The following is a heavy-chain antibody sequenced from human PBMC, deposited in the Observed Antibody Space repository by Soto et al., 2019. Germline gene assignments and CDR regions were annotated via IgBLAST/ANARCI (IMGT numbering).Heavy chain of an antibody. CDR1: GFSLTSSDMG. J-gene: IGHJ4*02. D-gene: IGHD4-17*01. V-gene: IGHV2-5*02. CDR2: IYWDDDK. CDR3: AHAGDYDLLTFDH. Sequence: QITLKESGPTLVRPAQTLTLTCAFSGFSLTSSDMGVAWIRQPPGKALEWLALIYWDDDKRYSPSLKDRLAISKDTSQNPVVLTITHVDPVDTATYFCAHAGDYDLLTFDHWGPGTLVTVSS.